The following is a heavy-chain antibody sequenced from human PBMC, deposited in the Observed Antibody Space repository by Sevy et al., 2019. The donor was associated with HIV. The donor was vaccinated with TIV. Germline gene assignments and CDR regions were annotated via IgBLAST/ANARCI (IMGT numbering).Heavy chain of an antibody. CDR3: ASHWGYRYGSLLDN. D-gene: IGHD5-18*01. Sequence: ASVKVSCKASGYTFTDYFMHWVGQAPGQGLEWMGWINPNSRDTKYAQKFQGRVTVTRDTSIRTAYMELSSLRFDDTAVYYCASHWGYRYGSLLDNWGQGNLVTVSS. CDR1: GYTFTDYF. CDR2: INPNSRDT. V-gene: IGHV1-2*02. J-gene: IGHJ4*02.